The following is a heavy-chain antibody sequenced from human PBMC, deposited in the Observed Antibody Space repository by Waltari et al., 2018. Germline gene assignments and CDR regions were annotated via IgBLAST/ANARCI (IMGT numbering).Heavy chain of an antibody. D-gene: IGHD4-17*01. CDR3: ARGGGDYLEWFDP. CDR2: IYHSGST. V-gene: IGHV4-4*02. CDR1: GGSTRSSNW. Sequence: QVQLQESGPGLVKPSGNMSLTCAVSGGSTRSSNWWSWVRQPPGKGLEWIGEIYHSGSTNYNPSLKSRVTISVDKSKNQFSLKLSSVTAADTAVYYCARGGGDYLEWFDPWGQGTLVTVSS. J-gene: IGHJ5*02.